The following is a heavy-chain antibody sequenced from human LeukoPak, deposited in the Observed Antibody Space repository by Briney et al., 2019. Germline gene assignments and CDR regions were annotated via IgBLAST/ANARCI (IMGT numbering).Heavy chain of an antibody. CDR3: ARGPSGSGSFQLDY. V-gene: IGHV1-2*02. D-gene: IGHD3-10*01. Sequence: ASVKVSCKASGYTFTGYYMHWVRQAPGQGLEWMGWINPNSGGTNYAQKFQGRVTMTGDTSISTAYMELSRLRSDDTAVYYCARGPSGSGSFQLDYWGQGTLVTVSS. CDR2: INPNSGGT. J-gene: IGHJ4*02. CDR1: GYTFTGYY.